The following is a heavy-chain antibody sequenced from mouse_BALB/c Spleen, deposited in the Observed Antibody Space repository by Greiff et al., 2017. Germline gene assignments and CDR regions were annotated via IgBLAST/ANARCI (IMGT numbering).Heavy chain of an antibody. CDR3: ARESPMGSLFAY. Sequence: EVQRVESGPGLVKPSQSLSLTCSVTGYSITSGYYWNWIRQFPGNKLEWMGYISYDGSNNYNPSLKNRISITRDTSKNQFFLKLNSVTTEDTATYYCARESPMGSLFAYWGQGTLVTVSA. V-gene: IGHV3-6*02. CDR1: GYSITSGYY. J-gene: IGHJ3*01. CDR2: ISYDGSN. D-gene: IGHD2-1*01.